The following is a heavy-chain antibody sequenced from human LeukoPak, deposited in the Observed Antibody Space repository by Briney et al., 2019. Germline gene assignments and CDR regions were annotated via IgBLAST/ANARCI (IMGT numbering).Heavy chain of an antibody. J-gene: IGHJ6*02. CDR2: INHSGST. CDR1: GGSISSYY. CDR3: ARGRRSVVVPAASSKGGYYYYGMDV. D-gene: IGHD2-2*01. Sequence: PSETLSLTCTVSGGSISSYYWSWIRQPPGKGLEWIGEINHSGSTNYNPSLKSRVTISVDTSKNQFSLKLSSVTAADTAVYYCARGRRSVVVPAASSKGGYYYYGMDVWGQGTTVTVSS. V-gene: IGHV4-34*01.